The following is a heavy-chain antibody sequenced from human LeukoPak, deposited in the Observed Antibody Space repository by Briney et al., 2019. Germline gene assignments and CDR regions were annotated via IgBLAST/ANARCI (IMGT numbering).Heavy chain of an antibody. Sequence: SVKVPCKASGGTFISYAIGWVRQAPGQGLEWMGGIIPIFGTANYAQKFQGRVTITADESTSTAYMELSSLRSEDTAVYYCARYTGTEDYYGMDVWGQGTTVTVSS. D-gene: IGHD3-10*01. CDR1: GGTFISYA. CDR3: ARYTGTEDYYGMDV. J-gene: IGHJ6*02. CDR2: IIPIFGTA. V-gene: IGHV1-69*01.